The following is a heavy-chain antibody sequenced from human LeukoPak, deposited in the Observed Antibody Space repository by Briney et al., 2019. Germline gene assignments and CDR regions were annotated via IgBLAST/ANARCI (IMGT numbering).Heavy chain of an antibody. CDR2: INHSGST. V-gene: IGHV4-34*01. D-gene: IGHD2-15*01. CDR1: GGSFSGYY. Sequence: SETLSLTCAVYGGSFSGYYWSWIRQPPGKGLEWIGEINHSGSTNYNPSLKSRVTISVDTSKNQVSLKLSSVTAADTAVYYCARDGVLYCSGGSCYPHFDYWGQGTLVAVSS. J-gene: IGHJ4*02. CDR3: ARDGVLYCSGGSCYPHFDY.